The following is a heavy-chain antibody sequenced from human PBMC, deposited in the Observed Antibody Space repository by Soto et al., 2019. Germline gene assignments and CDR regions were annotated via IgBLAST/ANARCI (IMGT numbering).Heavy chain of an antibody. D-gene: IGHD1-26*01. CDR3: ARGVGSSPPQY. J-gene: IGHJ4*02. V-gene: IGHV4-59*02. CDR1: GGSVGVYY. Sequence: SETLSLTCTISGGSVGVYYWSWIRQSTGQGLEWIGYIYASGSPYYNPSLRSRVTISADTSKNQISLKLTSPTAADTAVYYCARGVGSSPPQYWGRGTLVTVPS. CDR2: IYASGSP.